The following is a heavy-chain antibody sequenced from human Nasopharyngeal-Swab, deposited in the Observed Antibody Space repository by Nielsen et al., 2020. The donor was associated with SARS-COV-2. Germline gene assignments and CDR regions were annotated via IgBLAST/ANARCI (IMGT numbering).Heavy chain of an antibody. Sequence: GGSLRLSCAASGFTISGYWMHWVRQVPGKGLVSVSRINSDGTITSYADSVRGRFTTSRDNAKNTLYLQMNSLGVEDTGVYHCARDTDFDYWGQGTPVTVSS. J-gene: IGHJ4*02. D-gene: IGHD4-11*01. CDR1: GFTISGYW. CDR2: INSDGTIT. CDR3: ARDTDFDY. V-gene: IGHV3-74*01.